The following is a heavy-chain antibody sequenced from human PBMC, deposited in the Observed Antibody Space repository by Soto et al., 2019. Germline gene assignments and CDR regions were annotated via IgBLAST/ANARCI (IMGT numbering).Heavy chain of an antibody. CDR1: GDASLSYA. J-gene: IGHJ4*02. Sequence: QVQLVQSGPEMMQPGASVKVSCKASGDASLSYAMHWVRQVHGQVYEWLGWINAGVDGTMYSERFQGRVRITRDTSANTVYMELNALTSEDRAVYYCAREVPGVTSFDYWGQGTLVIVSS. CDR2: INAGVDGT. V-gene: IGHV1-3*01. D-gene: IGHD3-10*01. CDR3: AREVPGVTSFDY.